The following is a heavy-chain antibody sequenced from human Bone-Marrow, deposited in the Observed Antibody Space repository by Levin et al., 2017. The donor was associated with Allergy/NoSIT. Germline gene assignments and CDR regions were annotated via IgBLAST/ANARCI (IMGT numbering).Heavy chain of an antibody. CDR2: IYHSGST. D-gene: IGHD3-9*01. J-gene: IGHJ4*02. CDR1: GSSISSGYY. Sequence: SETLSLTCTVSGSSISSGYYWGWIRQPPGKGLEWIGSIYHSGSTYYNPSLKSRVTISVDTSKNQFSLKLSSVTAADTAVYYCARLQSVLRYFDWFDYYFDYWGQGTLVTVSS. CDR3: ARLQSVLRYFDWFDYYFDY. V-gene: IGHV4-38-2*02.